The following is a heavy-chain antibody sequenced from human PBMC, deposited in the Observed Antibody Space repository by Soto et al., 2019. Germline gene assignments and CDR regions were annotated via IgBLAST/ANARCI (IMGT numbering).Heavy chain of an antibody. CDR3: ASWDYSSSSHGIYAFDI. CDR1: GYTFTSYA. CDR2: INAGNGNT. D-gene: IGHD6-6*01. Sequence: ASVMVSCKASGYTFTSYAMHWVRQAPGQRLEWMGWINAGNGNTKYSQKFQGRVTITRDTSASTAYMELSSLRSEDTAVYYCASWDYSSSSHGIYAFDIWGQGTMVTVSS. J-gene: IGHJ3*02. V-gene: IGHV1-3*01.